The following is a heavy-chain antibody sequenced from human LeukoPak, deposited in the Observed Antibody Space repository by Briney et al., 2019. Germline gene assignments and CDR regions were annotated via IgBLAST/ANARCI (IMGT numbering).Heavy chain of an antibody. J-gene: IGHJ5*02. Sequence: PGGSLRLSCAASGFTFSSYAMSWVRQAPGKGLEWVSGISGSGGGTYYADAVKGRFTISRDNSKNTPYLQMNSLRAEDTAVYYCAKDLSPAAAWGQGTLVTVSS. CDR2: ISGSGGGT. D-gene: IGHD6-25*01. CDR1: GFTFSSYA. CDR3: AKDLSPAAA. V-gene: IGHV3-23*01.